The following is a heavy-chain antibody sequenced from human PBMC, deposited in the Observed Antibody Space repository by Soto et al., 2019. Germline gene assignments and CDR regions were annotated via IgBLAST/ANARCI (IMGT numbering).Heavy chain of an antibody. CDR2: IFPSDSDT. D-gene: IGHD3-22*01. CDR1: GYSFTFYW. Sequence: GESLKISCEASGYSFTFYWIAWVRQMPGKGLEWMGIIFPSDSDTRYSPSFQGQVTISADRSTSTVFLQWASLKASDTAVYFCARKDKSGYFNWFDPWGQGTLVTVSS. V-gene: IGHV5-51*01. J-gene: IGHJ5*02. CDR3: ARKDKSGYFNWFDP.